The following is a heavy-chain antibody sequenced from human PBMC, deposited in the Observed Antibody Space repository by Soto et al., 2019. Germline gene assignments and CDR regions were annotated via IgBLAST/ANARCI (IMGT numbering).Heavy chain of an antibody. CDR3: ARDRLSAPRTLGEYCDYGMDV. CDR1: GGSFSGYY. J-gene: IGHJ6*02. Sequence: PSETLSLTCAVYGGSFSGYYWSWVRKPPGKGLEWIGEINHSGSAKYNPSLKSRGTISLDTSKNQFSLKLSSVTAADTAVYYCARDRLSAPRTLGEYCDYGMDVWGQGTSVTVSS. D-gene: IGHD1-26*01. V-gene: IGHV4-34*01. CDR2: INHSGSA.